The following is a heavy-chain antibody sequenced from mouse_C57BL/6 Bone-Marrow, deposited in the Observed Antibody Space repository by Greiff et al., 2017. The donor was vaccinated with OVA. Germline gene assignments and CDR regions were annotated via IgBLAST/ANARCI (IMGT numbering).Heavy chain of an antibody. Sequence: LVESGPELVKPGASVKISCKASGYAFSSSWMNWVKQRPGQGLEWIGRIYPGDGDTNYNGKFKGKATLTADKSSSTAYMQLSSLTSEDSAVYFCASTGTTWFAYWGQGTLVTVSA. J-gene: IGHJ3*01. CDR1: GYAFSSSW. CDR3: ASTGTTWFAY. CDR2: IYPGDGDT. V-gene: IGHV1-82*01. D-gene: IGHD4-1*02.